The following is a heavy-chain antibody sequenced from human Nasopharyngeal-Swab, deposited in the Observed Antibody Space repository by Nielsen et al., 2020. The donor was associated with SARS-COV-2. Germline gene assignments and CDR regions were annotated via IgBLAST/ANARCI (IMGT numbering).Heavy chain of an antibody. J-gene: IGHJ6*02. Sequence: DSVKGRFTISRDNAKNSLYLQMNSLRAEDTAVYYCARETPGDQFYGMDVWGQGTTVTVSS. CDR3: ARETPGDQFYGMDV. V-gene: IGHV3-21*01. D-gene: IGHD7-27*01.